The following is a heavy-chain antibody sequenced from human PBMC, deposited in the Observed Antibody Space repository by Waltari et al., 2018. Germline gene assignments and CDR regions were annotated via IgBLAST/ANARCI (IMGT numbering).Heavy chain of an antibody. Sequence: QLQLQESGPGLVKPSETLSLTCTVSGGSISSSSYYWGWIRQPPGKGLEWIGSIYYSGSTYYNPSLKSRVTISVDTSKNQFSLKLSSVTAADTAVYYCARHGGTVTFDAFDIWGQGTMVTVSS. CDR3: ARHGGTVTFDAFDI. CDR2: IYYSGST. J-gene: IGHJ3*02. V-gene: IGHV4-39*01. CDR1: GGSISSSSYY. D-gene: IGHD4-17*01.